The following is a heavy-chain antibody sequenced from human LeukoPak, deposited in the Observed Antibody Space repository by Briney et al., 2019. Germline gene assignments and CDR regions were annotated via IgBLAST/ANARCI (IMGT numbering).Heavy chain of an antibody. D-gene: IGHD1-26*01. Sequence: SETLSLTCTVSGGSISSYYWSWIRQPPGKGLEWIGYIYYSGSTNYNPSLKSRVTISVDTSKNQFSLKLSSVTAADTAVYYCARARIVGATIWFDPWGQGTLVTVSS. CDR2: IYYSGST. V-gene: IGHV4-59*01. CDR1: GGSISSYY. J-gene: IGHJ5*02. CDR3: ARARIVGATIWFDP.